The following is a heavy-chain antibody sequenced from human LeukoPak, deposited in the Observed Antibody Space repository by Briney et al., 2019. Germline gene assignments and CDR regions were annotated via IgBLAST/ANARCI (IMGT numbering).Heavy chain of an antibody. J-gene: IGHJ4*02. V-gene: IGHV1-69*04. D-gene: IGHD3-22*01. CDR1: GGTFSSYA. CDR2: IIPILGIA. CDR3: ARGAVYYDSSGAFDY. Sequence: SVKVSCKASGGTFSSYAISWVRQAPGQGPEWMGRIIPILGIANYAQKFQGRVTITADKSTSTAYMELSSLRSEDTAVYYCARGAVYYDSSGAFDYWGQGTLVTVSS.